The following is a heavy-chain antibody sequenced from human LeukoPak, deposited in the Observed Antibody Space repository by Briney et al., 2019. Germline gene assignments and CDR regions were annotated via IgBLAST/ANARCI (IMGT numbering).Heavy chain of an antibody. J-gene: IGHJ4*02. V-gene: IGHV4-31*03. CDR2: IYYSGST. Sequence: RPSQTLSLTCTVSGGSISSGGYYWSWIRQHPGKGLEWIGYIYYSGSTYYNPSLKSRVTISVDTSKNQLSLKLSSVTAADTAVYYCASEGIAAAGTKVWGQGTLVTVSS. D-gene: IGHD6-13*01. CDR3: ASEGIAAAGTKV. CDR1: GGSISSGGYY.